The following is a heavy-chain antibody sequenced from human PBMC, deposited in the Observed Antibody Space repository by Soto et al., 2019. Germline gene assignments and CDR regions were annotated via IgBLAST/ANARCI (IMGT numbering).Heavy chain of an antibody. Sequence: PSETLSLTCTVSGGSISSSSYYWGWIRQPPGKGLEWIGSIYYSGSTYYNPSLKSRVTISVDTSKNQFSLKLSSVTAADTAVYYCARHEVTIFGVAMAFGPWGQGTLVTVSS. CDR3: ARHEVTIFGVAMAFGP. CDR2: IYYSGST. D-gene: IGHD3-3*01. CDR1: GGSISSSSYY. V-gene: IGHV4-39*01. J-gene: IGHJ5*02.